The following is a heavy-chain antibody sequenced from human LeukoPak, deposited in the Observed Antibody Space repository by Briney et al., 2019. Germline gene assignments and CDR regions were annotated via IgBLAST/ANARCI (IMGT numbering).Heavy chain of an antibody. V-gene: IGHV1-18*01. CDR3: AREIGPIQLHLWGSAFDY. Sequence: ASVKVSCKASGYTFTSYGISWVRQAPGQGLEWMGWISAYNGNTNYAQKLQGRVTMTTDTSTSTAYMELRSLRSDDTAVYYCAREIGPIQLHLWGSAFDYWGQGTLVTVSS. D-gene: IGHD5-24*01. J-gene: IGHJ4*02. CDR1: GYTFTSYG. CDR2: ISAYNGNT.